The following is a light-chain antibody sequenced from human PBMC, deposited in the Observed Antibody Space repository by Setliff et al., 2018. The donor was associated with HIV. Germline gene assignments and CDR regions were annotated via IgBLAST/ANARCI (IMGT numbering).Light chain of an antibody. Sequence: QSVLTQPASVSGSPGQSITISCTGTGSDVGGYPYVSWYQQHPGKTPKLIIYEVSNRPSGVSNRFSGSKSGNTASLTISGLQTEDEADYYCSSYTSAMTLVFGGGTKVTVL. J-gene: IGLJ3*02. CDR2: EVS. CDR1: GSDVGGYPY. CDR3: SSYTSAMTLV. V-gene: IGLV2-14*03.